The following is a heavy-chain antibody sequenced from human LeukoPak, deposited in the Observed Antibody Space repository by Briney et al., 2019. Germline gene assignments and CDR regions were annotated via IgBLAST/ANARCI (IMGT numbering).Heavy chain of an antibody. V-gene: IGHV4-39*07. Sequence: SETLSLTCTVSGGSISSSSYYWGRIRQPPGKGLEWIGSIYYSGSTYYNPSLKSRVTISVDTSKNQFSLKLSSVTAADTAVYYCARDKRDYVWGSYRIPWFDPWGQGTLVTVSS. D-gene: IGHD3-16*02. CDR3: ARDKRDYVWGSYRIPWFDP. J-gene: IGHJ5*02. CDR1: GGSISSSSYY. CDR2: IYYSGST.